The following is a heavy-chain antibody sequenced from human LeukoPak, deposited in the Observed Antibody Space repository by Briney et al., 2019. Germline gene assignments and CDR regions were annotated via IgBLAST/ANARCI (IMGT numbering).Heavy chain of an antibody. V-gene: IGHV1-18*01. J-gene: IGHJ6*03. Sequence: ASVKFSAKASGNSFTSSGITGWGQPPGQGLEWMGWISGYNGETNYVQKFLGRVTMTIDSSTSTAYMELRSLRSDDTAVYYCAREEGGNYYYMDVWGKGTTVTVSS. CDR3: AREEGGNYYYMDV. D-gene: IGHD3-16*01. CDR2: ISGYNGET. CDR1: GNSFTSSG.